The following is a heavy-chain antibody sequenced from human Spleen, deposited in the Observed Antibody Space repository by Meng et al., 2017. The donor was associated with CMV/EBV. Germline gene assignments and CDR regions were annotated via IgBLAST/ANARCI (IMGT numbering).Heavy chain of an antibody. J-gene: IGHJ4*02. Sequence: GGSLRLSCAASGFTFSDYWTSWVRQAPGKGLEWVANIKQDGSEKYYMDSVKGRFTISRDNAKNSLYLQMNSLRAEDTAVYYCARGRVVVPAAMSYWGQGTLVTVSS. CDR1: GFTFSDYW. V-gene: IGHV3-7*01. CDR2: IKQDGSEK. CDR3: ARGRVVVPAAMSY. D-gene: IGHD2-2*01.